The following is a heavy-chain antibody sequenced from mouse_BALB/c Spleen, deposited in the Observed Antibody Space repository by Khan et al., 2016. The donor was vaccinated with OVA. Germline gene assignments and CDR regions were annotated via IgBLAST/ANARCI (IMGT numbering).Heavy chain of an antibody. CDR2: IDPFSGDT. D-gene: IGHD2-13*01. Sequence: EVQLLESGPELMKPGASVKISCKASGYSFTTYYIHWVMQSHGKSLEWIGYIDPFSGDTTYNQKFKGKSTLTVDKSSSTAYIHLSNLTSEDSAVFFGTRNGDVAWFTYLGQGSLITGSA. CDR1: GYSFTTYY. CDR3: TRNGDVAWFTY. J-gene: IGHJ3*01. V-gene: IGHV1S135*01.